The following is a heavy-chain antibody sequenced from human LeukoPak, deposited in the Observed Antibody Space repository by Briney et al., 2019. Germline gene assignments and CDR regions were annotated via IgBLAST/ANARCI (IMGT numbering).Heavy chain of an antibody. J-gene: IGHJ4*02. CDR1: GFIFSNYW. Sequence: GGSLRLSCEASGFIFSNYWMSWVRQAPGKGLEWVANIKYDGSETYYVDSVKGRFTISRDSAKNSLYLQMDSLGAEDTAVYYCARAGIPWYSSGWSEYWGQGTLVTVSS. CDR2: IKYDGSET. CDR3: ARAGIPWYSSGWSEY. V-gene: IGHV3-7*03. D-gene: IGHD6-19*01.